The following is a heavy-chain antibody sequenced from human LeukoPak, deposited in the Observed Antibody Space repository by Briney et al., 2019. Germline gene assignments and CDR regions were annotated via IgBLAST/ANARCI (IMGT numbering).Heavy chain of an antibody. CDR1: GFTFSDYY. Sequence: GSLRLSCAASGFTFSDYYMSWIRQAPGKGLEWVSYISSSGSTIYYADAVKGRFTISRDNAKNSLYLQMNSLRAEGTAVYYCARKALGGYFDYWGQGTLVTVSS. CDR3: ARKALGGYFDY. V-gene: IGHV3-11*01. CDR2: ISSSGSTI. D-gene: IGHD3-10*01. J-gene: IGHJ4*02.